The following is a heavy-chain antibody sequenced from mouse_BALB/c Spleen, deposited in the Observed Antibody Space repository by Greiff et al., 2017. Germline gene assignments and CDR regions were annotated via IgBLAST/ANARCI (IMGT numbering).Heavy chain of an antibody. CDR2: INPGSGGT. Sequence: VQLQQSGAELVRPGTSVKVSCKASGYAFTNYLIEWVKQRPGQGLEWIGVINPGSGGTNYNEKFKGKATLTADKSSSTAYMQLSSLTSDDSAVYVCARGRGNYYFDYWGQGTTLTVSS. CDR1: GYAFTNYL. CDR3: ARGRGNYYFDY. V-gene: IGHV1-54*01. D-gene: IGHD2-1*01. J-gene: IGHJ2*01.